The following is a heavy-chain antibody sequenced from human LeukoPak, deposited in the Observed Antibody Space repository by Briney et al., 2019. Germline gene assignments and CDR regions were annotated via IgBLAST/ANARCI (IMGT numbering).Heavy chain of an antibody. CDR2: IIPIFGTA. V-gene: IGHV1-69*05. CDR1: GGTFSSYA. Sequence: SVKVSCKASGGTFSSYAISWVRQAPGQGLEWMGGIIPIFGTANYAQKFQGRVTITTDGSTSTAYMELSSLRSEDTAVYYCARVGGYSYGHGDYYFDYWGQGTLVTVSS. J-gene: IGHJ4*02. D-gene: IGHD5-18*01. CDR3: ARVGGYSYGHGDYYFDY.